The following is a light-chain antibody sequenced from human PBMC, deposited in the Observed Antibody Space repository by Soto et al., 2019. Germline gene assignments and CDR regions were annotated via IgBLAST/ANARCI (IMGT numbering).Light chain of an antibody. CDR2: DAS. Sequence: TQSPSSLSASLGDRVTITCRASQSISSWLAWYQQKPGKAPKLLIYDASSLESGVPSRFSGSGSGTDFTLTITSLQPDDFATYYCQQYKSYSKTFGQGTKVDIK. CDR3: QQYKSYSKT. CDR1: QSISSW. J-gene: IGKJ1*01. V-gene: IGKV1-5*01.